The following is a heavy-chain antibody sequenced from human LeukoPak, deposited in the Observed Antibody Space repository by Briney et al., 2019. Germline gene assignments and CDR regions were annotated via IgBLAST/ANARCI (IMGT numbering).Heavy chain of an antibody. J-gene: IGHJ5*02. V-gene: IGHV3-66*01. D-gene: IGHD1-1*01. CDR3: ARGNGNVGGRLDP. Sequence: GGSLRLSCVASGFSVSGIHMNWVRQAPGKDLEWVSGLYSGGATYYADSMGGRFTISRDHSKNTLYLQMTNLRVDDTDIYYCARGNGNVGGRLDPWGQGIRVTVSS. CDR1: GFSVSGIH. CDR2: LYSGGAT.